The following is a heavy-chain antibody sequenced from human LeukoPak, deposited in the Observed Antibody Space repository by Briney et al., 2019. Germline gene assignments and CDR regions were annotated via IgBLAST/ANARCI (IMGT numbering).Heavy chain of an antibody. CDR3: ARAYDSSGYYSDY. D-gene: IGHD3-22*01. V-gene: IGHV1-2*02. Sequence: ASVKVSCKASGYTFTGYYMHWVRQAPGQGLEWMGWINPNSGGTNYAQKFQGRVTMTRDTSISTAYMELSRLRSDDTAVYYCARAYDSSGYYSDYWGQGTLVTVSS. J-gene: IGHJ4*02. CDR2: INPNSGGT. CDR1: GYTFTGYY.